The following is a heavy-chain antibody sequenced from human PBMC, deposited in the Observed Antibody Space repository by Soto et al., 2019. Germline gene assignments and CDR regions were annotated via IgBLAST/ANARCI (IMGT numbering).Heavy chain of an antibody. D-gene: IGHD6-6*01. CDR3: AARQLYSSSSGYAFDI. CDR2: ISASGGAT. V-gene: IGHV3-23*01. Sequence: GGSLRLSCAASVFIFSSYAMRLVRQSPGKGLEWVSAISASGGATYDADSVKGRFTISRDNSKNTLYMQINSLRAEETAVYYCAARQLYSSSSGYAFDIWGQGTMVTVSS. J-gene: IGHJ3*02. CDR1: VFIFSSYA.